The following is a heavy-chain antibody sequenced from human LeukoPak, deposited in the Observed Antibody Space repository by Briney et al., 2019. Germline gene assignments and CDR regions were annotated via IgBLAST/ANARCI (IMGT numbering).Heavy chain of an antibody. CDR1: GGSISSYY. CDR3: ARTTEGGYSYGSFYYYYMDV. J-gene: IGHJ6*03. Sequence: SETLSLTCTVSGGSISSYYWSWIRQPLGKGLEWIGFIYYSGSTNYNPSLKSRVTISVHMSKNQFSLKLSSVTAADTAVYYCARTTEGGYSYGSFYYYYMDVWGKGATVTISS. V-gene: IGHV4-59*01. D-gene: IGHD5-18*01. CDR2: IYYSGST.